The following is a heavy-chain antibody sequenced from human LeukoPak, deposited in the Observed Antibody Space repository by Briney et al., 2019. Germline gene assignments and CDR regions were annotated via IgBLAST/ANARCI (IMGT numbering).Heavy chain of an antibody. V-gene: IGHV3-23*01. CDR1: GFTFSSYA. CDR2: ISGSGGST. Sequence: PGGSLRLSCAASGFTFSSYAMSWVRQAPGKGLEWVSAISGSGGSTYYADSVKGRFTISRDNSKNTLYLQMNSLRAEDTAVYYCAKEFEMAVAGPGDYWGQGTLSPSPQ. CDR3: AKEFEMAVAGPGDY. D-gene: IGHD6-19*01. J-gene: IGHJ4*02.